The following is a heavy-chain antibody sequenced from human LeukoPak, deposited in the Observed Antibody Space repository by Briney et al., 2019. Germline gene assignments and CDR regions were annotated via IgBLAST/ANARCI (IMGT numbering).Heavy chain of an antibody. J-gene: IGHJ3*02. CDR2: VLYSGTT. D-gene: IGHD5/OR15-5a*01. CDR1: GASISDSPYY. CDR3: ARHDFGVYDFSAFDI. V-gene: IGHV4-39*01. Sequence: SETLSLTCDVSGASISDSPYYWGWIRQSPGKGLEWIGSVLYSGTTHYNPSLKNRVSVSVDTSKNQFSLDLRSVTAADTALYYCARHDFGVYDFSAFDIWGQGTLIRVSS.